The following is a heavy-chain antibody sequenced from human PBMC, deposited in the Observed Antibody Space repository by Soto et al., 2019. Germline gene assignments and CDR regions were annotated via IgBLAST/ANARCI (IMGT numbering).Heavy chain of an antibody. CDR1: GVSFNNNG. D-gene: IGHD3-10*01. Sequence: QVQLVQSGAEVKKPGSSVKVSCKTSGVSFNNNGIDWARQAPGHGLEWMGGVSPPFRTSNYARKFHGRISITADASTGTVNMELSSLTSEDTAQYYCARVLYYGSGSYSPYGMDVWGQGTTVTVSS. J-gene: IGHJ6*02. CDR3: ARVLYYGSGSYSPYGMDV. CDR2: VSPPFRTS. V-gene: IGHV1-69*01.